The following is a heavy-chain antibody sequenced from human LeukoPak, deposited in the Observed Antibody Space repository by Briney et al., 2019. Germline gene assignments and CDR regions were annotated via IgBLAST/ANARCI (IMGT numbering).Heavy chain of an antibody. CDR2: INPSGGST. CDR3: ARDEGGTAVRYYFDY. CDR1: GSTFTSFY. Sequence: ASVKVSCKASGSTFTSFYMHWVRQAPGQGPEWMGIINPSGGSTSYAQKFQGRVTMTRDTSTSTVYMELSSLRSEDTAVYYCARDEGGTAVRYYFDYWGQGTLVTASS. J-gene: IGHJ4*02. V-gene: IGHV1-46*01. D-gene: IGHD2-21*02.